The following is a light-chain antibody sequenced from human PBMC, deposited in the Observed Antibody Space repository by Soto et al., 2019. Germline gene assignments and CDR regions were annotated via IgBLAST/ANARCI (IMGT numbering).Light chain of an antibody. V-gene: IGKV3-20*01. CDR3: QQYGSSPPIT. J-gene: IGKJ5*01. CDR1: HSVSSSY. Sequence: EIVLTQSPGTLSLSPGKRSAVSCRASHSVSSSYLAWYQQKPGKAPRLLIYGASSRATGIPDRFSGSGSGTDFTLTISRLEPEDFAVYYCQQYGSSPPITFGQGTRLEIK. CDR2: GAS.